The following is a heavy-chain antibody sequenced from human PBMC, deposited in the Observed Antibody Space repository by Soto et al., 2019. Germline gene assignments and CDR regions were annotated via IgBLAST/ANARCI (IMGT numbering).Heavy chain of an antibody. Sequence: QVQLQESGPGLVKPSQTLSLTCTVSGGSVTGGGGYWSWVRQHPGKGLEWIGYIYNSGSTSYNPSLKSRVTTSIDMSKNQFSLRLSSMTAADTAVYYCARDLVRGVGGYWGQGTLVTVSS. CDR3: ARDLVRGVGGY. CDR2: IYNSGST. CDR1: GGSVTGGGGY. D-gene: IGHD3-10*01. J-gene: IGHJ4*02. V-gene: IGHV4-31*03.